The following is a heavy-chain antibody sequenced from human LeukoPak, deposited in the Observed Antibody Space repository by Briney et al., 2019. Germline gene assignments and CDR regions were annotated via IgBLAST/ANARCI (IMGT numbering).Heavy chain of an antibody. V-gene: IGHV4-4*02. CDR1: GGSISSSNW. D-gene: IGHD2-15*01. CDR2: IYHSGST. Sequence: SGTLPLTCAVSGGSISSSNWWSWVRPPPGKGLEWIGEIYHSGSTNYNPSLKSRVTISVDKSKNQFSLKLSSVTAADTAVYYCARDLGYCSGGRCDDYWGQGTLVTVSS. J-gene: IGHJ4*02. CDR3: ARDLGYCSGGRCDDY.